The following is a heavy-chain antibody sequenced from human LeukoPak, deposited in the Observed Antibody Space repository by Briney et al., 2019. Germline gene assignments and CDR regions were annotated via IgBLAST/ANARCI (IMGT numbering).Heavy chain of an antibody. CDR1: RYTFTGYY. CDR2: INPYSGGT. V-gene: IGHV1-2*06. D-gene: IGHD1-7*01. J-gene: IGHJ4*02. Sequence: ASVKVSCKASRYTFTGYYMHWVRQAPGQGLEWLGRINPYSGGTNYAQKFQGRVTMTRDTSISTAYMQLSRLRSDDTAVYYCARGTSEGRYYFDYWGQGTLVTVYS. CDR3: ARGTSEGRYYFDY.